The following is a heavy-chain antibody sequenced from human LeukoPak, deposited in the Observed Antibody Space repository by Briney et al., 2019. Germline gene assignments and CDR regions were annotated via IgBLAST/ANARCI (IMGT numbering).Heavy chain of an antibody. D-gene: IGHD7-27*01. CDR2: ISYDGSNK. J-gene: IGHJ4*02. CDR1: GFTFSSYA. CDR3: ARDGDPRASYIDY. V-gene: IGHV3-30-3*01. Sequence: GGSLRLSCAASGFTFSSYAMHWVRQASGKGLEWVAVISYDGSNKYYADSVKGRFTISRDNSKNTLYLQMNSLRAEDTAVYYCARDGDPRASYIDYWGQGTLVTVSS.